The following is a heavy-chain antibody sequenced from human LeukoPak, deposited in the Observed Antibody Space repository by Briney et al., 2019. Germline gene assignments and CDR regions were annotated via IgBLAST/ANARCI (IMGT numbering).Heavy chain of an antibody. V-gene: IGHV3-11*01. CDR1: GFTFSDYY. J-gene: IGHJ3*02. Sequence: GGSLRLSCAASGFTFSDYYMSWIRQAPGKGLEWVSYISSSGSTIYYADSVKGRFTISRDNAKNSLYLQMNSLRAEDTAVYYCARDIVVVVAANDAFDIWSQGTMVTVSS. CDR3: ARDIVVVVAANDAFDI. CDR2: ISSSGSTI. D-gene: IGHD2-15*01.